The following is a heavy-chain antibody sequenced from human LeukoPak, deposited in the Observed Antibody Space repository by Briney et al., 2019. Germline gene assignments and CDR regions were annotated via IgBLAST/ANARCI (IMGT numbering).Heavy chain of an antibody. J-gene: IGHJ4*02. Sequence: GGSLRLSCAASGFTFSSYGMHWVRQAPGKGLEWVAFIRYDGSNKYYADSVKGRFTISRDNSKNTLYLQMNSLRAEDTAVYYCAKIGKVVVTAGEDYWGQGTLVTVSS. CDR2: IRYDGSNK. CDR1: GFTFSSYG. CDR3: AKIGKVVVTAGEDY. D-gene: IGHD2-21*02. V-gene: IGHV3-30*02.